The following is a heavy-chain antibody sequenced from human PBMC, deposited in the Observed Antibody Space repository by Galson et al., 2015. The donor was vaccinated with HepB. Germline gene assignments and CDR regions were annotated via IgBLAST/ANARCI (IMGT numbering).Heavy chain of an antibody. CDR3: AAERYSDTCCWFDP. V-gene: IGHV1-58*02. Sequence: SVNVSCKAPGFTFSNSAIQWVRQTPGQGLEWIGWIIVGSGRTNHAQNVQGRLTITTNMSTDTAYMELSNLRSEDTAVYYCAAERYSDTCCWFDPWGQGTLVTVSS. CDR1: GFTFSNSA. J-gene: IGHJ5*02. CDR2: IIVGSGRT. D-gene: IGHD6-13*01.